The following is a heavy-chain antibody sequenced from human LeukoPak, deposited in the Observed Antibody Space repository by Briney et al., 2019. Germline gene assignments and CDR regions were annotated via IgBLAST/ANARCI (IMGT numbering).Heavy chain of an antibody. D-gene: IGHD2-2*01. J-gene: IGHJ4*02. V-gene: IGHV3-48*01. CDR3: ARDLECSSTSCSLPFDY. CDR1: GFTFSSYS. CDR2: ISSSSSTI. Sequence: QPGGSLRLSCAASGFTFSSYSMNWVRQAPGNGLEWVSYISSSSSTIYYADSVKGRFTISRDNAKNSLYLQMNSLRAEDTAVYYCARDLECSSTSCSLPFDYWGQGTLVAVSS.